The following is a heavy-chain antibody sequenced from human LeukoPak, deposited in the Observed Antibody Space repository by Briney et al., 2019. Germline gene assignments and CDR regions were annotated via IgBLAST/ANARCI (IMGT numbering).Heavy chain of an antibody. Sequence: PSETLSLTCTVSGGSISSYYWSWIRQPPGKGLEWIGYIYYSGSTNYNPSLKSRVTISVDTSKSQFSLKLSSVTAADTAVYYCARAETEYYYDSSGYYYFDYWGQGTLVTVSS. D-gene: IGHD3-22*01. V-gene: IGHV4-59*01. CDR1: GGSISSYY. CDR2: IYYSGST. J-gene: IGHJ4*02. CDR3: ARAETEYYYDSSGYYYFDY.